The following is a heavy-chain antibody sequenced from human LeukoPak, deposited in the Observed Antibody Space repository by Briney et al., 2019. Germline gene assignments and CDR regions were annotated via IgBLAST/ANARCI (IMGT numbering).Heavy chain of an antibody. CDR1: GGSISSYY. CDR3: ARTRYSSGWFFDY. CDR2: ISDSGST. D-gene: IGHD6-19*01. V-gene: IGHV4-59*01. J-gene: IGHJ4*02. Sequence: SETLSLTCTVSGGSISSYYWGWIRQPPGKGLEWTGYISDSGSTNYSPSLKSRLTISVDTSKNQFSLRLTSVTAADTAVYYCARTRYSSGWFFDYWGQGTLVTVSS.